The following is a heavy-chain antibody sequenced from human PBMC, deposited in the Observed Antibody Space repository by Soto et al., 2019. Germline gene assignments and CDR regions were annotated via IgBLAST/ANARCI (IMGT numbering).Heavy chain of an antibody. V-gene: IGHV3-23*01. CDR3: AKDRIQDCTSSSCYRGGDS. CDR1: GFNFNFYA. D-gene: IGHD2-2*01. CDR2: ISGSGSGT. J-gene: IGHJ4*02. Sequence: EVQLLESGGGLVQPGGSLRLSCVASGFNFNFYAMSWVRRAPGKGLEWVSAISGSGSGTFYSDSVKGRFTISRDNAKNTLFLEMNSLRPEDAAVYYCAKDRIQDCTSSSCYRGGDSWGQGTLVTVSS.